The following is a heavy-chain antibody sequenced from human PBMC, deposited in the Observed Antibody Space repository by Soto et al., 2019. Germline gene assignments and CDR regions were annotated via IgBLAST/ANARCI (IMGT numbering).Heavy chain of an antibody. J-gene: IGHJ6*02. V-gene: IGHV3-23*01. CDR3: AKSSGDYYYYYGMDV. CDR1: GFTFSSYA. CDR2: ISASGGTA. D-gene: IGHD3-10*01. Sequence: EVQLLESGGGLVQPGGSLRLSCAASGFTFSSYAMSWVRQAPGKGLDWVSGISASGGTASYAHSVKGRFTISRDSSKNTLYLQMNSLRAEDTALYYCAKSSGDYYYYYGMDVWGQGTAVTVSS.